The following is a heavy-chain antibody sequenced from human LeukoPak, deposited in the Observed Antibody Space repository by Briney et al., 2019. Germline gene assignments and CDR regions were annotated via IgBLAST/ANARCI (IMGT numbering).Heavy chain of an antibody. D-gene: IGHD1-26*01. V-gene: IGHV4-59*01. CDR2: IYYSGST. CDR1: GGSISSYY. Sequence: SETLSLTCTVSGGSISSYYWSWIRQPPGKGLEWIGYIYYSGSTNYNPSLKSRVTISVDTSKNQFSLKLSSVTAADTAVYYCATISSGVGATYDAFDIWGQGTMVTVSS. J-gene: IGHJ3*02. CDR3: ATISSGVGATYDAFDI.